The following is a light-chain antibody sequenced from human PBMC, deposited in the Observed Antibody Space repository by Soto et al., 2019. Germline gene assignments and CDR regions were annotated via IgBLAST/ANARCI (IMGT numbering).Light chain of an antibody. Sequence: DIQMTQSPSTLSASGGETVTVTCRASQSFSGWLSWYQQKPGEAPKLLIYDASALPRGVPSRFSGSGSGTKFTLTIASLQPDDFATYYCQQYETFSGTFGPGTKVDIK. J-gene: IGKJ1*01. CDR2: DAS. CDR3: QQYETFSGT. CDR1: QSFSGW. V-gene: IGKV1-5*01.